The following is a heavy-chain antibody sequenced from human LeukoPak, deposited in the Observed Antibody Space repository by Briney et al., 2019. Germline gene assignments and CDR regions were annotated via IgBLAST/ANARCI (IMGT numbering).Heavy chain of an antibody. CDR1: GFTFSSYA. J-gene: IGHJ4*02. CDR3: AKAAVLRFLEWPFDY. D-gene: IGHD3-3*01. V-gene: IGHV3-23*01. Sequence: GGSLRLSCAASGFTFSSYAMSWVRQAPGKGLEWVSVISGSGGSTYYVDSVKGRITISRDNSKNTLYLQMNSLRAEDTAVYYCAKAAVLRFLEWPFDYWGQGTLVIVSS. CDR2: ISGSGGST.